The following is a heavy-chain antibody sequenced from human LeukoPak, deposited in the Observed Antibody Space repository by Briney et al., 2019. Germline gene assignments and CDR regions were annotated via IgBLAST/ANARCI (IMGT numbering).Heavy chain of an antibody. CDR2: IYYSGST. CDR1: GGSISSSSYY. J-gene: IGHJ3*02. CDR3: VTITMIVVVTPGVFDI. Sequence: SETLSLTCTVSGGSISSSSYYWGWIRQPPGKGLEWIGSIYYSGSTYYNPSLKSRVTISVDTSKNQFSLKLSSVTAADTAVYYCVTITMIVVVTPGVFDIWGQGTMVTVSS. D-gene: IGHD3-22*01. V-gene: IGHV4-39*01.